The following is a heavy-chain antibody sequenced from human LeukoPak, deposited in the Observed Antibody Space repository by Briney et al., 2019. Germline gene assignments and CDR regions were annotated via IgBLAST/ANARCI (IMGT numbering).Heavy chain of an antibody. Sequence: PSETLSLTCTVSGGSVSSHFWSWIRQPPGKGLEWIGYIYNSGITNYNPSLKSRVTMSVDTSKNQFSLMLRCVTAADTAVYYCARDHLPAGAPGYYMDVWGKGTTVTVSS. CDR2: IYNSGIT. CDR1: GGSVSSHF. V-gene: IGHV4-59*02. CDR3: ARDHLPAGAPGYYMDV. J-gene: IGHJ6*03. D-gene: IGHD4/OR15-4a*01.